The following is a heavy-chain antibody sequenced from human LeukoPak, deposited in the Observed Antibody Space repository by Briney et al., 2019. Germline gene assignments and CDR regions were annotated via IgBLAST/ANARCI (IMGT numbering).Heavy chain of an antibody. D-gene: IGHD5-12*01. CDR2: INPNSGGT. CDR1: GYTSTDYY. CDR3: ARERPQVATLGY. J-gene: IGHJ4*02. Sequence: ASVTVSCKASGYTSTDYYMHWVRQAPGQGLEGMGWINPNSGGTNYAQKFQGRVTMTRDTSISTAYMELSRLRSDDTAVYYCARERPQVATLGYWGQGTLVTVSS. V-gene: IGHV1-2*02.